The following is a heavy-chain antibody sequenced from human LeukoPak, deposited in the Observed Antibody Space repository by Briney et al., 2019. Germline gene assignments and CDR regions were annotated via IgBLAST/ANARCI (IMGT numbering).Heavy chain of an antibody. V-gene: IGHV4-4*02. CDR1: GGSISSSYW. J-gene: IGHJ5*02. Sequence: SGTLSLTCAVSGGSISSSYWWSWIRQPPGKGLEWIGEIYHSGSTNYNLSLKSRVTISVDTSKNQFSLKLSSVTAADTAVYYCARGPEGNWFDPWGQGTLVTVSS. CDR2: IYHSGST. D-gene: IGHD1-14*01. CDR3: ARGPEGNWFDP.